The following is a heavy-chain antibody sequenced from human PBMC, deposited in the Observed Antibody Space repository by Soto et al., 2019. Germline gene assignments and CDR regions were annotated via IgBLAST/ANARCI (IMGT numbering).Heavy chain of an antibody. D-gene: IGHD3-10*01. CDR3: AGSSGWLGDS. CDR2: IKQDGSEK. Sequence: EVQLVESGGGLVQPGGSLRLSCAASGFTFSTYSMSWVRQAPGKGLEWVANIKQDGSEKYYVDSVKGRFTISRDNAKNSLYLQMNSLRAEDTAVYYCAGSSGWLGDSWGQGTLVTVSS. V-gene: IGHV3-7*03. CDR1: GFTFSTYS. J-gene: IGHJ4*02.